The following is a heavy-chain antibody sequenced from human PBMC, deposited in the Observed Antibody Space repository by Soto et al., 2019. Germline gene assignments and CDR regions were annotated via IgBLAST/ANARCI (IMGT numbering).Heavy chain of an antibody. CDR1: GYDFATYW. V-gene: IGHV5-51*01. Sequence: GESLKISCKGSGYDFATYWIGWVRQMPGKGLEWMGVIYPGDSDTKYSPPFQGQVTISVDKSISTAYLQWSSLKASDTAMYYCARQRYNSGPTDNDMDVWGQGTTVTVSS. CDR3: ARQRYNSGPTDNDMDV. J-gene: IGHJ6*02. D-gene: IGHD6-19*01. CDR2: IYPGDSDT.